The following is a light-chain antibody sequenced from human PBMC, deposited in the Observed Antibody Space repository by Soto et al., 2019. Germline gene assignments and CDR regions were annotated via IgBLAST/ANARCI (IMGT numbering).Light chain of an antibody. J-gene: IGLJ1*01. Sequence: QSALTQPASVSGSPGQSITISCTGTSSDIGGYNYVSWYQQHPGTAPKLMIYGVTNRPSGVSTRFSGSKSGNTASLTISGLQAEDEADYYCSSHTSSATLYVFGTGTKVTVL. CDR3: SSHTSSATLYV. CDR1: SSDIGGYNY. CDR2: GVT. V-gene: IGLV2-14*01.